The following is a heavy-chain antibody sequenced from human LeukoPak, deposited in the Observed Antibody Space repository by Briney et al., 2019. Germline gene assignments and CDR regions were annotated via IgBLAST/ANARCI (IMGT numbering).Heavy chain of an antibody. J-gene: IGHJ6*03. Sequence: PSETLSLTCAVYGGSFSGYYWSWIRQPPGKGLEWIGTINYTGSTYYNPALKSRVTISEDTSKNQFSLKLNSVTAADTAVYFCARHLYYYDSSSYSPYCYMDVWGKGTTVTVSS. CDR1: GGSFSGYY. V-gene: IGHV4-34*01. D-gene: IGHD3-22*01. CDR3: ARHLYYYDSSSYSPYCYMDV. CDR2: INYTGST.